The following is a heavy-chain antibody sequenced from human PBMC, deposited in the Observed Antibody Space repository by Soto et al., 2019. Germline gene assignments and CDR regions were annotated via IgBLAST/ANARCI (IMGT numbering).Heavy chain of an antibody. J-gene: IGHJ6*02. CDR1: GFTVSTNY. CDR2: IYSGGST. V-gene: IGHV3-53*01. Sequence: EVQLVESGGGLIQPGGSLRLSCAASGFTVSTNYMSWVRQAPGQGLEWVSVIYSGGSTYYADSVKGRFIISRDNSKNTLYLQRNSLRAEDTAVYYCAREGVEIYGMDGWGQGTTVTVSS. CDR3: AREGVEIYGMDG.